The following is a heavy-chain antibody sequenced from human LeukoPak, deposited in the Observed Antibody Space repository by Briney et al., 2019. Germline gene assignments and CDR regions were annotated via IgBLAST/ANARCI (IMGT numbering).Heavy chain of an antibody. D-gene: IGHD6-13*01. J-gene: IGHJ5*02. CDR3: ARDPMTIAAAGTRWFDP. CDR2: IFHSGST. CDR1: GYSISSDYY. V-gene: IGHV4-38-2*02. Sequence: SETLSLTCTVSGYSISSDYYWGWIRQPPGKGLEWIGSIFHSGSTYYNPSLKSRVTISLDTSKNQFSLKLSSVTAADTAVYYCARDPMTIAAAGTRWFDPWGQGTLVTVSS.